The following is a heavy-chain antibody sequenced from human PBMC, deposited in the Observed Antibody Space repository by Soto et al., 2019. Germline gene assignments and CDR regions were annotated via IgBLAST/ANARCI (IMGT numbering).Heavy chain of an antibody. Sequence: ASVKVSCKASGYTFTSYAMHWVRQAPGQRLEWIGWINAGNGNTKYSQKFQGRVTITRDTSASTAYMELSSLRSEYTAVYYCARSIVVVTALDYWGQGTLVTVSS. J-gene: IGHJ4*02. D-gene: IGHD2-21*02. CDR3: ARSIVVVTALDY. CDR1: GYTFTSYA. V-gene: IGHV1-3*01. CDR2: INAGNGNT.